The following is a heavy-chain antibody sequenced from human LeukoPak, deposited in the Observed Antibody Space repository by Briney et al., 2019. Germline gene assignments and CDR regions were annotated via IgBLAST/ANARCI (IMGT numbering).Heavy chain of an antibody. Sequence: GGSLRLSCAASGFTFSSYAMHWVRQAPGKGLEGVAVISYDGSNKYYADSVKGRFTISRDNSKNTLYLQMNSLSAEDTAVYYCARDLNPYDSSGYYFAYWGEGTLVTVSS. V-gene: IGHV3-30*04. CDR3: ARDLNPYDSSGYYFAY. CDR2: ISYDGSNK. CDR1: GFTFSSYA. J-gene: IGHJ4*02. D-gene: IGHD3-22*01.